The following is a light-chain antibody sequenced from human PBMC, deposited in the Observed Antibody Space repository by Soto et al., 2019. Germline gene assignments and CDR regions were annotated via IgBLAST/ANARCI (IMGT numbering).Light chain of an antibody. V-gene: IGKV1-5*03. J-gene: IGKJ5*01. CDR3: QQSYRTPT. CDR2: KAS. CDR1: QTISSW. Sequence: DIQMTQSPSTLSGSVGDRVTITFRASQTISSWLAWYQQKPGQAPQLLIYKASTLKSGVPSRLSGSGSGTDYTLTIRSLQPEDFATYYCQQSYRTPTFGQGTRLEI.